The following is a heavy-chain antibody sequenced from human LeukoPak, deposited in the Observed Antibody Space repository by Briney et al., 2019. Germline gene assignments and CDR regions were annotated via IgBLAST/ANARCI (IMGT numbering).Heavy chain of an antibody. Sequence: NSGGSLRLSCAASGFTFSSYAISWVRQAPGQGLEWMGGIIPIFGTANYAQKFQGRVTITADESTSTAYMELSSLRSEDTAVYYCARDVGYSSSWYFWFDPWGQGTLVTVSS. CDR1: GFTFSSYA. CDR2: IIPIFGTA. V-gene: IGHV1-69*01. CDR3: ARDVGYSSSWYFWFDP. J-gene: IGHJ5*02. D-gene: IGHD6-13*01.